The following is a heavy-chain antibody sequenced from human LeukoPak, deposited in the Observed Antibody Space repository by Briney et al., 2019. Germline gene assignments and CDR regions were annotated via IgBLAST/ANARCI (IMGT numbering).Heavy chain of an antibody. V-gene: IGHV3-64*02. CDR1: GFIFYSYA. J-gene: IGHJ4*02. CDR2: ITSSGGST. Sequence: GGSLRLSCAASGFIFYSYAMHCVRQAPGRGLEYVSAITSSGGSTFYADSVKGRFTISRDNSKNTLYLQMGSLRADDMAVYYCTRGPGYDYVWGSYRADYWGQGTLVTVSS. CDR3: TRGPGYDYVWGSYRADY. D-gene: IGHD3-16*02.